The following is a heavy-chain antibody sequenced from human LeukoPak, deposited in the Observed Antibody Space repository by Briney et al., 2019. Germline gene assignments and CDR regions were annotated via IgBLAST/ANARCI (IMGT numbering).Heavy chain of an antibody. CDR1: GCTFNSYA. V-gene: IGHV1-69*05. CDR2: IIPIFGTA. Sequence: ASVTVSCKASGCTFNSYAISWVRQAPGQGLEWMGGIIPIFGTANYAQKFQGRVTITKDGSTSTAYMELISLRSEDTAVYYCGADYYDSSGYTFQHWGQGTLVTVSS. CDR3: GADYYDSSGYTFQH. D-gene: IGHD3-22*01. J-gene: IGHJ1*01.